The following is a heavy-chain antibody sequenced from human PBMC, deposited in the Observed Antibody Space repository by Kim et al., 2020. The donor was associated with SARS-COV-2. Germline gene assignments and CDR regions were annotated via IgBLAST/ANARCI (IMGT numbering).Heavy chain of an antibody. CDR3: ARELTYYYDSSGYPVTPFPGAFDI. D-gene: IGHD3-22*01. Sequence: GGSLRLSCAASGFTFSNYSMNWVRQAPGKGLEWVSSISSSSSYIYYADSVKGRFTISRDNAKNSLYLQMNSLRAEDTAVYYCARELTYYYDSSGYPVTPFPGAFDIWGQGTMVTVSS. J-gene: IGHJ3*02. CDR1: GFTFSNYS. CDR2: ISSSSSYI. V-gene: IGHV3-21*01.